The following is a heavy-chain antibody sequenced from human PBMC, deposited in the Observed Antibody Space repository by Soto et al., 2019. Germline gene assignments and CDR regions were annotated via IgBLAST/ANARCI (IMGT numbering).Heavy chain of an antibody. D-gene: IGHD6-19*01. J-gene: IGHJ3*02. CDR1: GGTFSSYT. V-gene: IGHV1-69*02. CDR3: AGGAEQGQRAFNI. CDR2: IIPILGIA. Sequence: SVKVSCKASGGTFSSYTISWVRQAPGQGLEWMGRIIPILGIANYAQKFQGRVTITADKSTSTAYMELSSLRSEDTAVYYCAGGAEQGQRAFNIGGQEKMVTFS.